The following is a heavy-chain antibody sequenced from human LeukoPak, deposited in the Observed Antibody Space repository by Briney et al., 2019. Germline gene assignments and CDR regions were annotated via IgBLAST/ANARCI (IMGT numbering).Heavy chain of an antibody. V-gene: IGHV3-7*01. D-gene: IGHD3-22*01. CDR2: IKYDGTHK. CDR3: ASSHDNSGND. Sequence: GSLRLSCVASGISFSSYWMAWVRQAPGKGLEWVANIKYDGTHKFYADSVKGRFTISRDNAKNSLFLEMNSLRADDTAVYFCASSHDNSGNDWGQGILVTVSS. CDR1: GISFSSYW. J-gene: IGHJ4*02.